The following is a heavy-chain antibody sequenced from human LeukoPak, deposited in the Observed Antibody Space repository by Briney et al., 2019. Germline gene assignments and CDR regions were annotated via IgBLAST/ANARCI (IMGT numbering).Heavy chain of an antibody. CDR2: IHAGGTT. CDR1: GFIFGDHA. V-gene: IGHV3-66*02. D-gene: IGHD6-19*01. Sequence: GGSLRLSCTASGFIFGDHAMSWVRQAPGKGLEWVSIIHAGGTTYYSDSVKGRFTISRDNSKNTLYLQMSSLRAEDTAVYYCVKVSLSSGWLVLDYWGQGTLVTVSS. CDR3: VKVSLSSGWLVLDY. J-gene: IGHJ4*02.